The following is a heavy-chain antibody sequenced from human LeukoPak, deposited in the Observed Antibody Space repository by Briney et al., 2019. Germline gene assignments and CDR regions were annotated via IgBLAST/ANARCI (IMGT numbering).Heavy chain of an antibody. V-gene: IGHV3-30*18. D-gene: IGHD6-19*01. J-gene: IGHJ4*02. CDR1: GFTFSSYG. CDR2: NK. Sequence: GGSLRLSCTASGFTFSSYGMHWVRQAPGKGLEWVAVNKYYADSVKGRFTISRDNSKNTLYLQMNSLRAEDTAVYYCANVDVGYSSSNWGQGTLVTVSS. CDR3: ANVDVGYSSSN.